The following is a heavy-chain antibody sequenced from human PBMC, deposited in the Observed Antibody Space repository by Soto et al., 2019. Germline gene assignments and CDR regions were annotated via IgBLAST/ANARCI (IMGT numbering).Heavy chain of an antibody. CDR3: AKDKYGGATYLDF. J-gene: IGHJ4*02. CDR2: ISFDGNDK. Sequence: QVQLVESGGGVVQPGRSLRLSCSTSGFTFSNYGTHWVRQAPGKGLEWVAVISFDGNDKYYADSVKGRFTISRDNSKHTLYLHMTSLRAEDTAMYSCAKDKYGGATYLDFWGQGTLVTVSS. V-gene: IGHV3-30*18. D-gene: IGHD1-26*01. CDR1: GFTFSNYG.